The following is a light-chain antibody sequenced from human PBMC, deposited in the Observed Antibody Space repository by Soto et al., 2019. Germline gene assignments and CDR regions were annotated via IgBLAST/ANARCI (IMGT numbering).Light chain of an antibody. CDR1: QSLSGS. CDR3: QQYGSSRT. J-gene: IGKJ1*01. Sequence: VLAQSPATLSVSPGEGATLSCRASQSLSGSLAWYQQKPGQAPRLLIYGASSRATGIPDRFSGSGSGTDFTLTISRLEPEDFAVYYCQQYGSSRTFGQGTKVDI. V-gene: IGKV3-20*01. CDR2: GAS.